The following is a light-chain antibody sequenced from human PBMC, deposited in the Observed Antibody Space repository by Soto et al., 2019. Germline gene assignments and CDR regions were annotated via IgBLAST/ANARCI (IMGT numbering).Light chain of an antibody. CDR1: NSDAGSYKY. J-gene: IGLJ3*02. CDR3: SRNTNTTSLRV. Sequence: QSALSQPASVSGSPGQSIAISCTGINSDAGSYKYVSWYRQDPGKAPKLLIYEVNNRPSGVSNRFSGSKSGNTASLTISGLQAEDEGDYYCSRNTNTTSLRVFGGGTKLTVL. V-gene: IGLV2-14*01. CDR2: EVN.